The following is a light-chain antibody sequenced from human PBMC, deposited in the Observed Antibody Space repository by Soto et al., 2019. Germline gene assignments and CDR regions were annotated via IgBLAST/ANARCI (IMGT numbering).Light chain of an antibody. J-gene: IGKJ1*01. CDR1: QSVSSNS. CDR2: AAS. CDR3: QQYGGSPLWT. V-gene: IGKV3-20*01. Sequence: EIVLTQSPGTLSLSPGERATLSCRASQSVSSNSFAWYQQKPGQAPRLLIYAASSRATGIPDRFSGSGSETDFPLTISRLEPEDLAVYYCQQYGGSPLWTFGQGTKVEIK.